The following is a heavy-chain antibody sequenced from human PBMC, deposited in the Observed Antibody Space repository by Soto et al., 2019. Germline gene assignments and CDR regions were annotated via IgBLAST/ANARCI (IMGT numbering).Heavy chain of an antibody. CDR2: IRSKVHGETT. Sequence: GGSLRLSCAASGFDFNNAWINWVRQAPGKGLEWIGRIRSKVHGETTDFAVSVRGRFAITRDDSRNMVYMQMNALNTEDTAMYYCTTDSYTSTRVVRFDDWGLRTWVTVSS. V-gene: IGHV3-15*07. D-gene: IGHD3-3*01. CDR1: GFDFNNAW. J-gene: IGHJ4*01. CDR3: TTDSYTSTRVVRFDD.